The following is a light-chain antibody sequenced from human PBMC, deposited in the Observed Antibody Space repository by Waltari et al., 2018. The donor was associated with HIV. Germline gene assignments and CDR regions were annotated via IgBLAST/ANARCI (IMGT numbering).Light chain of an antibody. CDR1: QDITTN. V-gene: IGKV1-9*01. CDR3: QQLSTFPFT. Sequence: DIQLTQSPSFLSASVGDRVSITCRASQDITTNLAWYQQKPGSVPSLLIYGASSLHVGVPSRSSGTGSGTEFTLTINTLQPEDFATYYCQQLSTFPFTFGQGTKLAIK. CDR2: GAS. J-gene: IGKJ2*01.